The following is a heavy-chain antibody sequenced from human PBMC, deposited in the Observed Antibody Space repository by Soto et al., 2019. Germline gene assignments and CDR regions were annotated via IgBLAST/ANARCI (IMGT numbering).Heavy chain of an antibody. V-gene: IGHV3-7*05. CDR3: ASSSWYWVDY. D-gene: IGHD6-13*01. J-gene: IGHJ4*02. CDR1: GFTFSSYW. Sequence: GGSMRLSCAASGFTFSSYWMSWVRQAPGKGLEWVANIKQDGSEKYYVDSVKGRFTISRDNAKNSLYLQMNSLSAEDTAVYYCASSSWYWVDYWGQGTLVTVPS. CDR2: IKQDGSEK.